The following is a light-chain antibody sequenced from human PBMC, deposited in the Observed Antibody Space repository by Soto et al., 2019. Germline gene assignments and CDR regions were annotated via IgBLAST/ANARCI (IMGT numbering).Light chain of an antibody. J-gene: IGKJ1*01. CDR3: QQYGNSPWT. CDR2: GAS. Sequence: ETVLAQSPGTLSLSPGERATLSCRASLSVSSNYLAWYQHKPGQAPRLLLYGASSRATGIPDRFSGSGSGTDFTLTISRLEPEDFVVYFCQQYGNSPWTFGKGTKVEIQ. CDR1: LSVSSNY. V-gene: IGKV3-20*01.